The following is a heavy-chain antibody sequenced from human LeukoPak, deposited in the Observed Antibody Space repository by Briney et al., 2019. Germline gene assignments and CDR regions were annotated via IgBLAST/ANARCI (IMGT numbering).Heavy chain of an antibody. CDR2: INPNSGGT. CDR1: GYTFTGYY. V-gene: IGHV1-2*06. CDR3: AREKNSSGWYYFDY. J-gene: IGHJ4*02. D-gene: IGHD6-19*01. Sequence: ASVKVSCKASGYTFTGYYMHWVRQAPGQGLEWMGRINPNSGGTNYAQKFQGRVTMTRDTSISTAYMELSRLRSDDTAVYYCAREKNSSGWYYFDYWGQGTLVTVSS.